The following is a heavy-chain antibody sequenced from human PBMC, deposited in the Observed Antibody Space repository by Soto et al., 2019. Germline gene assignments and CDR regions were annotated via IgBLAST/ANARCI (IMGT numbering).Heavy chain of an antibody. D-gene: IGHD6-19*01. CDR1: VCSISSSSYY. J-gene: IGHJ5*02. Sequence: SETLSLTCTFSVCSISSSSYYWCFIRQPPWNWLEWTGSIYYSGSTYYNPSLKSRVTISVDTSKNQFSLKLSSVTAADTAVYYSARQSSSSGYSSGWYEDNWLDPWGQGTMVTVSS. V-gene: IGHV4-39*01. CDR3: ARQSSSSGYSSGWYEDNWLDP. CDR2: IYYSGST.